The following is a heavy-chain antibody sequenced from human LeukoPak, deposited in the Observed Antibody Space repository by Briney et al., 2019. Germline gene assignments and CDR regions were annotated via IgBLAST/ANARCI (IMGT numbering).Heavy chain of an antibody. D-gene: IGHD5-18*01. V-gene: IGHV1-2*02. CDR2: INPNSGGT. CDR1: GCTFTGYY. Sequence: ASVKVSCKASGCTFTGYYMHWVRQAPGQGLEWMGWINPNSGGTNYAQKFQGRVTMTRDTSISTAYMELSRLRSDDTAVYYCARVDVDTAMVFDYWGQGTLVTVSS. CDR3: ARVDVDTAMVFDY. J-gene: IGHJ4*02.